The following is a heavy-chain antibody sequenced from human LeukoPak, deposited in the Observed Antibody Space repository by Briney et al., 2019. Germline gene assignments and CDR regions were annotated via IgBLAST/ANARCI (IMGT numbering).Heavy chain of an antibody. CDR1: GLIFSSYS. D-gene: IGHD5-18*01. CDR3: ARGLSYADY. Sequence: GGSLRLXCAASGLIFSSYSMNWVRQAPGKGLEWVSSISSAGSYIYYADSVKGRFTISRDNAKNSLYLQMNGLRAEDTAVYYCARGLSYADYWGQGTLVTVSS. V-gene: IGHV3-21*01. CDR2: ISSAGSYI. J-gene: IGHJ4*02.